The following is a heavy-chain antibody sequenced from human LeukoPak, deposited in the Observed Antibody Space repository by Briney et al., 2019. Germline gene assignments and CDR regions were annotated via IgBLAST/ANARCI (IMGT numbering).Heavy chain of an antibody. CDR3: ARAPVIVVVTAGHDAFDI. J-gene: IGHJ3*02. CDR2: ISSSGSTI. V-gene: IGHV3-48*03. D-gene: IGHD2-21*02. Sequence: GGSLRLSCAASGFTFSSYEMNWVRQAPGKGLEWVSYISSSGSTIYYADSVKGRFTISRDNAKNSLYLQMNSLRAEDTAVYYCARAPVIVVVTAGHDAFDIWGQGTMVTVSS. CDR1: GFTFSSYE.